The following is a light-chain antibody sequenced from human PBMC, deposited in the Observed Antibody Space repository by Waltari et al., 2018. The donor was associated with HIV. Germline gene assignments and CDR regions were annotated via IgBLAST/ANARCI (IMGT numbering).Light chain of an antibody. CDR1: SSNIGTNT. CDR2: TNS. V-gene: IGLV1-44*01. J-gene: IGLJ1*01. CDR3: AAWDDSLNGNV. Sequence: QSVLTQPPSASGTPGQRVTISCSGSSSNIGTNTVNWYQQLPGTAPKLLIFTNSQRPSGVPDHFSGPKSGTSASLAISGLQSEDEADYYCAAWDDSLNGNVFGPGPKVTVL.